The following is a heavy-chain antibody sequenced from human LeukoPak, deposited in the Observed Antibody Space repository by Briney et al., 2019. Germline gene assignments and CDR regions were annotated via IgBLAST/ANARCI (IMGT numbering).Heavy chain of an antibody. CDR2: ISSSSSYI. J-gene: IGHJ4*02. D-gene: IGHD3-3*01. CDR3: AKDLTIFGVVPSSGVDY. CDR1: GFTFSSYS. V-gene: IGHV3-21*01. Sequence: PGGSLRLSCAASGFTFSSYSMNWVRQAPGKGLEWVSSISSSSSYIYYADSVKGRFTISRDNAKNSLYLQMNSLRAEGTAVYYCAKDLTIFGVVPSSGVDYWGQGTLVTVSS.